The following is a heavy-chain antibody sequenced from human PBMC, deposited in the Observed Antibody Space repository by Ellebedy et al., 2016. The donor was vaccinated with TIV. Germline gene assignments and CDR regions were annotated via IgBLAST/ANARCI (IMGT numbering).Heavy chain of an antibody. CDR1: GGPISSYY. D-gene: IGHD3-22*01. J-gene: IGHJ4*02. CDR3: ARALNYYDSSGYYPKSFDY. V-gene: IGHV4-59*01. Sequence: MPSETLSLTCTASGGPISSYYWSWIRQPPGKGLEWIGYIYYSGSTNYNPSLKSRVTISVDTSKNQFSLKLSSVTAADTAVYYCARALNYYDSSGYYPKSFDYWGQGTLVTVSS. CDR2: IYYSGST.